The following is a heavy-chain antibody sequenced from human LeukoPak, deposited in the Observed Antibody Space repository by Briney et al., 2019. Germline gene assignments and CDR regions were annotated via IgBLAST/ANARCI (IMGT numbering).Heavy chain of an antibody. J-gene: IGHJ4*02. Sequence: PGGSLRLSCGASGFTFSTYAMSWVRQAPGKGLEWVSTISGSGGTTYYADSVKGRFTISRDNSKNTLYLQMNSLRADDAAVYYCAKGHRKVGATPIYFDYWGQGTLVTVSS. D-gene: IGHD1-26*01. CDR1: GFTFSTYA. CDR3: AKGHRKVGATPIYFDY. CDR2: ISGSGGTT. V-gene: IGHV3-23*01.